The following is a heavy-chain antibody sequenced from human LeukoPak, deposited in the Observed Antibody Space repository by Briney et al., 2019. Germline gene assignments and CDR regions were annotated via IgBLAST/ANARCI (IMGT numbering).Heavy chain of an antibody. J-gene: IGHJ4*02. V-gene: IGHV3-30*18. CDR2: ISFDGSNK. CDR3: AKDRNYYGSGSYYLDY. CDR1: GFTFSAYG. Sequence: PGRSLRLSCEVSGFTFSAYGMHWVRQAPGKGLEWVAVISFDGSNKYYTDSVRGRFTISRDNSKNTLYLQMSSLRAEDTAVYYCAKDRNYYGSGSYYLDYWGQGTLVTVSS. D-gene: IGHD3-10*01.